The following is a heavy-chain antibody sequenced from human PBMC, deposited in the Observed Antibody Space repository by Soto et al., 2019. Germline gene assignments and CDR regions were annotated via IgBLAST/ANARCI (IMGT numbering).Heavy chain of an antibody. CDR1: GFTFSSYA. J-gene: IGHJ4*02. Sequence: GSLRLSCAASGFTFSSYAMHWVRQAPGKGLEWVAVISYDGSNKYYADSVKGRFTISRDNSKNTLYLQMNSLRAEDTAVYYCARSPRGYLADYWGQGTLVTVSS. CDR2: ISYDGSNK. CDR3: ARSPRGYLADY. D-gene: IGHD3-10*01. V-gene: IGHV3-30-3*01.